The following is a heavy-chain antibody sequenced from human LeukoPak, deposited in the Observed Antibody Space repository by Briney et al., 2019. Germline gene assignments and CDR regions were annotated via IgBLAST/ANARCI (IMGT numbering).Heavy chain of an antibody. D-gene: IGHD3-10*01. J-gene: IGHJ4*02. V-gene: IGHV3-23*01. CDR2: ISGSGGST. CDR3: AKAEGYYGSGSYRRPFDY. Sequence: PGGSLRLSCAASGFTFSSYAMSWVRQAPGKGLEWVSAISGSGGSTYYADSVKGRFTISRDNSKNTLYLQMNSLRAEDTAVYYCAKAEGYYGSGSYRRPFDYWGQGTLVTVSS. CDR1: GFTFSSYA.